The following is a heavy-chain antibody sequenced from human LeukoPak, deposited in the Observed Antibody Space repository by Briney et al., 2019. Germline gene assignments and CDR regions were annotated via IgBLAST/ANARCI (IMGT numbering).Heavy chain of an antibody. Sequence: GGSLRLSCAASGFTFSSYAMSWVRQAPGKGLEWVSAISGSGGSTYYADSVKGRFTISRDNSKNTLYLQMNSLRAEDTAVDYCANSFFYRGYFNSWAQGTLVTVPS. J-gene: IGHJ4*02. CDR2: ISGSGGST. V-gene: IGHV3-23*01. CDR1: GFTFSSYA. CDR3: ANSFFYRGYFNS. D-gene: IGHD3-10*01.